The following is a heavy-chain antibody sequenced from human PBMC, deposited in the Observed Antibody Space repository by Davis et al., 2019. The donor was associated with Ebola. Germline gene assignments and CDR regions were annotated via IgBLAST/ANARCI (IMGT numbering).Heavy chain of an antibody. V-gene: IGHV1-69*10. CDR2: IIPNLGIA. J-gene: IGHJ5*02. CDR3: ASFMTTVTTGWFDP. D-gene: IGHD4-11*01. CDR1: GGTFSSYA. Sequence: SVKVSCKASGGTFSSYAISWVRQAPGQGLEWMGGIIPNLGIANYAQKFQGRVTITADKSTSTAYMELSSLRSEDTAVYYCASFMTTVTTGWFDPWGQGTLVTVSS.